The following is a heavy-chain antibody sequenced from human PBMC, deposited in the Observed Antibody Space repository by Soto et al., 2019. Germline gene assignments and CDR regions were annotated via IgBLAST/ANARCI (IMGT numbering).Heavy chain of an antibody. CDR2: IYPGDSDT. J-gene: IGHJ5*02. CDR1: GYSFSNYW. Sequence: PGESLKISCNGPGYSFSNYWIGWVRQMPGKGPEWMGIIYPGDSDTRYSPSFQGQVTISADTSISTAYLQWSSLKASDTAIYYCARRGTREWFDPWGQGTLVTVSS. CDR3: ARRGTREWFDP. D-gene: IGHD1-26*01. V-gene: IGHV5-51*01.